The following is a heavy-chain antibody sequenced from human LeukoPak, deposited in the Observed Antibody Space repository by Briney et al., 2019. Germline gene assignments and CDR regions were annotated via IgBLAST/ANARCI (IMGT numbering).Heavy chain of an antibody. CDR1: GGSISSYY. Sequence: SETLSLTCTVSGGSISSYYWNWIRQPPGKGLEWIGYIYYSGSTNYNPSLKSRVTMSVDTSKNQFSLKLTSVTAADTAVYYCARRGSGYDWVDYWGQGTLVTVSS. V-gene: IGHV4-59*08. CDR2: IYYSGST. CDR3: ARRGSGYDWVDY. J-gene: IGHJ4*02. D-gene: IGHD5-12*01.